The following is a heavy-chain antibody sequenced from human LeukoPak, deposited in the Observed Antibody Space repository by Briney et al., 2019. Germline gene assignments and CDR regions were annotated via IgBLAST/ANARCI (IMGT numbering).Heavy chain of an antibody. D-gene: IGHD4-11*01. Sequence: GGSLRLSCAASGFTFSSFAMSWVRQAPGKGLEWVSTISGSGGSTNYEDSVKGRFTFSRDNSKNTLYLQMNSLRDEDTAVDYCAKDLPDYGNYIEGYWGQGTLVTVSS. CDR1: GFTFSSFA. V-gene: IGHV3-23*01. CDR3: AKDLPDYGNYIEGY. CDR2: ISGSGGST. J-gene: IGHJ4*02.